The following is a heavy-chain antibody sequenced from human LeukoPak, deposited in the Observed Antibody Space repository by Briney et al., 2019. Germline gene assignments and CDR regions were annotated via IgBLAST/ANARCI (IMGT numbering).Heavy chain of an antibody. Sequence: GGSLRLSCEGSGLSFSSYAMSWVRQAPGKGLEWVSGISGNGGKTYYADSVKGRLTISRDNSKNTLYLQMNSLRVDDTAAYYCAKLYYDNVWGSYRYYFFDSWGQGTLVTVSS. V-gene: IGHV3-23*01. J-gene: IGHJ4*02. CDR1: GLSFSSYA. CDR2: ISGNGGKT. CDR3: AKLYYDNVWGSYRYYFFDS. D-gene: IGHD3-16*02.